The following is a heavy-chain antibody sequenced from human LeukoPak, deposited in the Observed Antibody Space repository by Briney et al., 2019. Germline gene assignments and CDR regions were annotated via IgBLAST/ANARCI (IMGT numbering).Heavy chain of an antibody. CDR2: FDREDGET. CDR1: GYTLTELS. D-gene: IGHD1-26*01. V-gene: IGHV1-24*01. Sequence: ASVKVSLKVSGYTLTELSMHRVRQAPGKGLEWMGGFDREDGETIYAQKFQGSVTMTKDTSTDTAYLELSSLRSEDTAVYFCATGLIVGATYDDSFDIWGQGTMVTVSS. CDR3: ATGLIVGATYDDSFDI. J-gene: IGHJ3*02.